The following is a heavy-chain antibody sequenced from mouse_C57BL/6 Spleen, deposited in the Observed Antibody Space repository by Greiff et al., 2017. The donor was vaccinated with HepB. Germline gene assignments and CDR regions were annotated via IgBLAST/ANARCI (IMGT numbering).Heavy chain of an antibody. D-gene: IGHD1-1*01. Sequence: EVKLVESGEGLVKPGGSLKLSCAASGFTFSSYAMSWVRQTPEKRLEWVAYISSGGDYIYYADTVKGRFTISRDNARNTLYLQMSSLKSEDTAMYYCTRVTYGSSPRAMDYWGQGTSVTVSS. CDR3: TRVTYGSSPRAMDY. CDR1: GFTFSSYA. J-gene: IGHJ4*01. V-gene: IGHV5-9-1*02. CDR2: ISSGGDYI.